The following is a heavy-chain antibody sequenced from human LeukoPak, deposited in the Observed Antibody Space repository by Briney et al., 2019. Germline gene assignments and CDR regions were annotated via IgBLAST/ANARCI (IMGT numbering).Heavy chain of an antibody. CDR3: AREDSSGWSRTFDY. D-gene: IGHD6-19*01. CDR2: ISSSSSYI. V-gene: IGHV3-21*01. J-gene: IGHJ4*02. Sequence: GGFLRLSCAASGFTFSSYSMNWVRQAPGKGLEWVSSISSSSSYIYYADSVKGRFTISRDNAKDSLYLQMNSLRAEDTAVYYCAREDSSGWSRTFDYWGQGTLVTVSS. CDR1: GFTFSSYS.